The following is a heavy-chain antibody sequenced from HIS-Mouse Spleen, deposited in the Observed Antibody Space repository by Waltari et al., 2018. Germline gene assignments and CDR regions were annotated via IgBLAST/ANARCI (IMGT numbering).Heavy chain of an antibody. J-gene: IGHJ3*02. CDR2: IYYRGGT. Sequence: QLQLQESGPGLVKPSETLSLTCTVSGGSISSSSYYWGWIRQPPGKGLEWIGSIYYRGGTYYNPSLKSRVTISVDTSKNQFSLKLSSVTAADTAVYYCARAPTGFLEWFDAFDIWGQGTMVTVSS. D-gene: IGHD3-3*01. V-gene: IGHV4-39*07. CDR3: ARAPTGFLEWFDAFDI. CDR1: GGSISSSSYY.